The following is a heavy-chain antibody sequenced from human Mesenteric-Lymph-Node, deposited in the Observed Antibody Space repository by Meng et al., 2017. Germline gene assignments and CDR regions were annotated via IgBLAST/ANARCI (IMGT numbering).Heavy chain of an antibody. Sequence: ASVKVSCKASGYTFTSYDINWVRQAPGQRLEWMGWINAGNGNTKYSQKFQGRVTITRDTSASTAYMELSSLRSEDTAVYYCARVVVPAAMEGWFDPWGQGTLVTVSS. D-gene: IGHD2-2*01. CDR1: GYTFTSYD. CDR3: ARVVVPAAMEGWFDP. V-gene: IGHV1-3*01. J-gene: IGHJ5*02. CDR2: INAGNGNT.